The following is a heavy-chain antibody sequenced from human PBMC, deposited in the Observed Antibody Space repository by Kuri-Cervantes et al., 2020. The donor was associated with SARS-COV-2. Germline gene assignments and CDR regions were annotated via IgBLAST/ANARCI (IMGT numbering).Heavy chain of an antibody. V-gene: IGHV4-59*01. D-gene: IGHD3/OR15-3a*01. CDR3: SGRVDFSSVDY. CDR1: GGSISSYY. J-gene: IGHJ4*02. Sequence: ESLKISCTVSGGSISSYYWSWIRQPPGKGLEWIGYVSYNGATAYNPSLKSRVTMSLDTSKNQFSLRLSSVTAADTAVYYCSGRVDFSSVDYWGQGTLVTVSS. CDR2: VSYNGAT.